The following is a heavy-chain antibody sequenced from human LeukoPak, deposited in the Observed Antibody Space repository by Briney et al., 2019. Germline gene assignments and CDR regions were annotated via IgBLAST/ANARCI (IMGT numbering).Heavy chain of an antibody. J-gene: IGHJ5*02. CDR2: INPSGGST. CDR1: GYTFTSYY. Sequence: ASVTVSCKASGYTFTSYYMHWVRQAPGQGLEWMGIINPSGGSTSYAQKFQGRVTMTRDTSTSTVYMELSSLRSEDTAVYYCATSGLRAGTSSGWFDPWGQGTLVTVSS. D-gene: IGHD1-1*01. V-gene: IGHV1-46*01. CDR3: ATSGLRAGTSSGWFDP.